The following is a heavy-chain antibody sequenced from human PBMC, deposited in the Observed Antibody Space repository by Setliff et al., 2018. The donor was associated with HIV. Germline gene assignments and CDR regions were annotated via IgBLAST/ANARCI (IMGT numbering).Heavy chain of an antibody. CDR2: INHSGST. D-gene: IGHD6-19*01. CDR1: GGSFSSHY. CDR3: ARVPGYSSGTSYMDV. V-gene: IGHV4-34*01. J-gene: IGHJ6*03. Sequence: SETLSLTCAVYGGSFSSHYWSWIRQPPGKGLEWIGEINHSGSTNYNPSLKSRVTISVDTSKNQFSLKLRSVTAADRAVYYCARVPGYSSGTSYMDVWGKGTTGTVS.